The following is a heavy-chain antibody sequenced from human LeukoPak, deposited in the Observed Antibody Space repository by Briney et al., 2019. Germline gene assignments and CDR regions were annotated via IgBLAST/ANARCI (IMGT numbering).Heavy chain of an antibody. Sequence: PGGSLRLSCAASGFTFSTYPMHWVRQTPGKGLEWVAVITYDGSNKHYADSVKGRFTISRDNSKNTLYLQMNSLRAEDTAVYYCARDIVATGGFVREVDYWGQGTLVTVSS. D-gene: IGHD5-12*01. CDR3: ARDIVATGGFVREVDY. V-gene: IGHV3-30*14. J-gene: IGHJ4*02. CDR2: ITYDGSNK. CDR1: GFTFSTYP.